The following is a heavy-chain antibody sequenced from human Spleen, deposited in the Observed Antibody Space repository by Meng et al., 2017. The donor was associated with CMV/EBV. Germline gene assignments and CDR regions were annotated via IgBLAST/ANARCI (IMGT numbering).Heavy chain of an antibody. CDR1: GFTFSSYA. V-gene: IGHV3-64*02. Sequence: GESLKISCAASGFTFSSYAMHWVRQAPGKGLEYVSAISSNGGSTYYADSVKGRFTISRDNAKNSVYLQMNGLRAEDTAVYYCARGTCTNGVCRNYYYGMDVWGQGTTVTVSS. CDR2: ISSNGGST. CDR3: ARGTCTNGVCRNYYYGMDV. J-gene: IGHJ6*02. D-gene: IGHD2-8*01.